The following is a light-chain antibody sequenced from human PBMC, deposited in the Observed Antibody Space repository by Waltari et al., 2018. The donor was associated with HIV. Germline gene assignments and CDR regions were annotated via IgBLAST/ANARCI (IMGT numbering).Light chain of an antibody. CDR1: QSILKKSGKEY. V-gene: IGKV2-28*01. CDR2: LAS. Sequence: DIVMTQSPLSLSVSPGEPASMSCRSSQSILKKSGKEYLDYLDWYVQKPGQSPQLLIHLASNRASGVPDRFSGSGSGTDFTLTISRVEAEDVGVYYCSQALQTPFTFGPGTKVEI. CDR3: SQALQTPFT. J-gene: IGKJ3*01.